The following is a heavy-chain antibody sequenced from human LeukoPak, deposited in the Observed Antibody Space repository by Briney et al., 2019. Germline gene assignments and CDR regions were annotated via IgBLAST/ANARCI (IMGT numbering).Heavy chain of an antibody. J-gene: IGHJ4*02. CDR1: GNYW. D-gene: IGHD5-24*01. Sequence: GGSLRLSCAASGNYWMHWVRQVPGKGLVWVSHINSDGSWTSYADSVKGRFTISKDNAKNTVYLQMNSLRAEDTAVYYCARSRDGYNLDYWGQGTLVTVSS. CDR3: ARSRDGYNLDY. CDR2: INSDGSWT. V-gene: IGHV3-74*01.